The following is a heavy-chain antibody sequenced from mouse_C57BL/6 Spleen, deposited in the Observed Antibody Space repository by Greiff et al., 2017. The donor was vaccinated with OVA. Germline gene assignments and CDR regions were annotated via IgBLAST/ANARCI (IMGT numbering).Heavy chain of an antibody. CDR2: INPSNGGT. J-gene: IGHJ4*01. V-gene: IGHV1-53*01. CDR3: AIEDGYYYYAMDY. CDR1: GYTFPSYW. D-gene: IGHD2-3*01. Sequence: QVQLQQPGTELVKPGASVKLSCKASGYTFPSYWMHWVKPRPGQGLEWIGNINPSNGGTNYNEKFKSKATLTVDKSSSTAYMQLSSLTSEDSAVYYCAIEDGYYYYAMDYWGQGTSVTVSS.